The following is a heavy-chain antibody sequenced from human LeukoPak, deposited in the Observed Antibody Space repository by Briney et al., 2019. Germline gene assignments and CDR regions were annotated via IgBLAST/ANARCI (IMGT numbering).Heavy chain of an antibody. J-gene: IGHJ5*02. V-gene: IGHV4-59*06. CDR1: GGSISSYY. CDR3: ARGSRIQLWLSNWFDP. CDR2: IYYSGNT. Sequence: SETLSLTCTVSGGSISSYYWSWIRQHPGKGLEWIGYIYYSGNTYYNPSLRSRVTMSLDTSKNQLSLNLSSVTAADTAVYYCARGSRIQLWLSNWFDPWGQGTLVTVSS. D-gene: IGHD5-18*01.